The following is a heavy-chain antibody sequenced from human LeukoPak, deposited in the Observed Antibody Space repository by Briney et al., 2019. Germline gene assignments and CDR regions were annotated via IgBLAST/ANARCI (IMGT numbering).Heavy chain of an antibody. CDR2: VYDNDIS. V-gene: IGHV4-59*01. CDR1: GASIRRYF. J-gene: IGHJ3*02. D-gene: IGHD5-12*01. CDR3: ARGLVLATDDAFDI. Sequence: SETLSLTCSVSGASIRRYFWSCIRQSPGKGLEWIGYVYDNDISNFNPSLESRVTILVDRSKSQFSLKLRSVTAADTAVYYCARGLVLATDDAFDIWGPGTMVTVSS.